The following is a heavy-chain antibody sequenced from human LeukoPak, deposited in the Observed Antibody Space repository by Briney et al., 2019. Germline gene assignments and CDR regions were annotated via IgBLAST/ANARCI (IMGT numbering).Heavy chain of an antibody. CDR2: ISGSGGST. J-gene: IGHJ4*02. V-gene: IGHV3-23*01. D-gene: IGHD3-3*01. CDR3: AKVGRITIFGVVINGPFDY. Sequence: GGSLRLSCAASGFTFSSYAMSWVRQAPGKGLEWVSAISGSGGSTYYADSVKGRFTISRDNSKNTLYLQMNSLRAEDTAVYYCAKVGRITIFGVVINGPFDYWGQETLVTVSS. CDR1: GFTFSSYA.